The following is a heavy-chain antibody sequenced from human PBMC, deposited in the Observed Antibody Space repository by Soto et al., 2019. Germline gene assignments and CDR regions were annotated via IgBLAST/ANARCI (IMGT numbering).Heavy chain of an antibody. V-gene: IGHV4-31*03. CDR3: ARDRPYDSSGTQLDP. D-gene: IGHD3-22*01. CDR2: IYYSGST. CDR1: GGSISSGGYY. Sequence: PSETLSLTCTVSGGSISSGGYYWSWIRQHPGKGLEWIGYIYYSGSTYYNPSLKSRVTISVDTSKNQFSLKLSSVTAADTAVYYCARDRPYDSSGTQLDPWGQGTLVTVS. J-gene: IGHJ5*02.